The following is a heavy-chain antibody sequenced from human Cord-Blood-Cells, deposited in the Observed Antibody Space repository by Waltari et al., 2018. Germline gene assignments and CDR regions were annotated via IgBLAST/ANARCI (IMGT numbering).Heavy chain of an antibody. J-gene: IGHJ2*01. CDR1: GGSFCGYY. CDR3: ASSGAGNWYFDL. CDR2: INHIGRT. V-gene: IGHV4-34*01. Sequence: QVQLQQWGAGLLKPSETLSLTCAAYGGSFCGYYWSWIRQPPGKGLEWIGEINHIGRTNNNPSLKSRVTISVDTSKNQFSRKLSSVTAADTAVYYCASSGAGNWYFDLWGRGTLVTVSS. D-gene: IGHD7-27*01.